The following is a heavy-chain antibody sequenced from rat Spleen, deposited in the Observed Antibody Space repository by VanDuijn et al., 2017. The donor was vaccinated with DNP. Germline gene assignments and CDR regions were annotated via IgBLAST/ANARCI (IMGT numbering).Heavy chain of an antibody. CDR1: GFTFSNYD. Sequence: EVQLVESGGGLVQPGGSLKLSCAASGFTFSNYDMAWVRQAPTKGLEWVAYIRYDGGTTKYGDSVKGRFTIARDNAKNTLYLQMNSLRSEDMATYYCVRWNSGHFDYWGQGVMVPVSS. J-gene: IGHJ2*01. D-gene: IGHD4-3*01. CDR2: IRYDGGTT. CDR3: VRWNSGHFDY. V-gene: IGHV5-22*01.